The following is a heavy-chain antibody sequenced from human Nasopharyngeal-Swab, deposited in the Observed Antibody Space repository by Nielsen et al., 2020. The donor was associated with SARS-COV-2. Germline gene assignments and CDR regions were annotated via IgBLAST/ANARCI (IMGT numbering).Heavy chain of an antibody. CDR3: ARVPSDYGDPAGFDY. J-gene: IGHJ4*02. D-gene: IGHD4-17*01. Sequence: SETLSLTCTVSGGSISSSSYYWGWIRQPPGKGLEWIGYIYYSGSTYYNPSLESRVSMSVETSKNHFSLKVSFVTAADTAVYYCARVPSDYGDPAGFDYWGQGILVTVAS. CDR2: IYYSGST. V-gene: IGHV4-39*02. CDR1: GGSISSSSYY.